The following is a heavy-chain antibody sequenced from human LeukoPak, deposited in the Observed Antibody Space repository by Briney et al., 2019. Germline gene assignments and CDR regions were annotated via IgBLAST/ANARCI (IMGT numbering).Heavy chain of an antibody. CDR3: AKERGFSSSSSAD. V-gene: IGHV3-23*01. CDR1: GFTFSNYA. D-gene: IGHD6-6*01. CDR2: ISGRGGST. J-gene: IGHJ4*02. Sequence: PGGSLRLSCAASGFTFSNYAMTWGRQAPGKGLEWVSAISGRGGSTYSADSVKGRLTISRDNSKNTLYLQMNSLRAEDTAVYYCAKERGFSSSSSADWGQGTLVTVSS.